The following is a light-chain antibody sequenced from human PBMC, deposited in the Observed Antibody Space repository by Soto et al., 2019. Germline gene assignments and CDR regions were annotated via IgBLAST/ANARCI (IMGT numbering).Light chain of an antibody. CDR1: SSDVGGYNC. CDR2: DVT. CDR3: CSHSASYTFV. Sequence: QSALTQPRSVSGSPGQSVTISCTGTSSDVGGYNCVSWYQQHPGKAPQLMIYDVTQRPSGVPDRFSGSKSGNTASLTISGLQAEDEADYYCCSHSASYTFVFXTGTKVTVL. V-gene: IGLV2-11*01. J-gene: IGLJ1*01.